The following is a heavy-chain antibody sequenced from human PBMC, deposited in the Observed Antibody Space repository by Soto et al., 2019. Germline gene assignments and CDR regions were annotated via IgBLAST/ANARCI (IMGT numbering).Heavy chain of an antibody. CDR2: MNEDGGTT. CDR3: ASGLSGRADV. Sequence: PGGSLRLSCAASGFSFSSYWMHWVRQVPGKGLVWVARMNEDGGTTDYADSVKGRFTISRDNAKNTLHLQMNSLRVEDTAVYYCASGLSGRADVWGQGTTVTVSS. J-gene: IGHJ6*02. D-gene: IGHD3-10*01. CDR1: GFSFSSYW. V-gene: IGHV3-74*01.